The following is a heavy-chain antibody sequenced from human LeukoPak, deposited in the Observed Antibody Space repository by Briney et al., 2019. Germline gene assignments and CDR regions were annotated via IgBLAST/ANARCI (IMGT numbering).Heavy chain of an antibody. CDR3: ARDEYSSSSWGNYYYYYYMDV. V-gene: IGHV4-61*02. CDR2: IYTSGST. Sequence: SQTLSLTCTVSGGSISSGSYYWSWIRQPAGKGLEWIGRIYTSGSTNYNPSLKSRVTMSVDTSKNQFSLKLSSVTAADTAVYYCARDEYSSSSWGNYYYYYYMDVWGKGTTVTVSS. D-gene: IGHD6-6*01. J-gene: IGHJ6*03. CDR1: GGSISSGSYY.